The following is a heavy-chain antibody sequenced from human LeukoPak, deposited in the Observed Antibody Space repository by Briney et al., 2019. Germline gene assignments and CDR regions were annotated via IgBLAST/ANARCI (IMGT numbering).Heavy chain of an antibody. J-gene: IGHJ3*02. V-gene: IGHV3-23*01. CDR1: RFTFSSYA. CDR3: AKDLNYDFWSGLDAFHI. CDR2: ISGSGGST. D-gene: IGHD3-3*01. Sequence: PGGSLRLSCAASRFTFSSYAMNWVRQAPGQGLEWVAAISGSGGSTFYADSVKGRFTISRDNSKNTLYLQMNSLRAEDTAVYYCAKDLNYDFWSGLDAFHIWGQGTMVTVSS.